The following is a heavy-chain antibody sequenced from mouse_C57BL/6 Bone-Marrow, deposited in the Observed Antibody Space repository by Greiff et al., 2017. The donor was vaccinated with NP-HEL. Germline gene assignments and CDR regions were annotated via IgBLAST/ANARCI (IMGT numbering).Heavy chain of an antibody. V-gene: IGHV6-6*01. J-gene: IGHJ1*03. CDR1: GFTFSDAW. Sequence: EVMLVESGGGLVQPGGSMKLSCAASGFTFSDAWMDWVRQSPEKGLEWVAEIRNKANNHATYYAESVKGRFTISRDDSKSSVYLQMNSLRAEDTGIYYCTRGGTAYWYFDVWGTGTTVTVSS. CDR2: IRNKANNHAT. CDR3: TRGGTAYWYFDV. D-gene: IGHD1-2*01.